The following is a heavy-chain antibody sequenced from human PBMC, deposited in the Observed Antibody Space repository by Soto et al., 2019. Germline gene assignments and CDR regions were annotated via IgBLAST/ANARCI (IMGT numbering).Heavy chain of an antibody. CDR3: ATGHRGVVIAKIFDY. V-gene: IGHV4-34*01. CDR2: INHSGST. CDR1: GGSFSGYY. J-gene: IGHJ4*02. Sequence: QVQLQQWGAGLLKPSETLSLTCAVYGGSFSGYYWSWIRQPPGKGLEWIGEINHSGSTNYNPSLKSRVTISVDTSKNQFALKLSSVTAADTAVYYCATGHRGVVIAKIFDYLGQGTLVTVSS. D-gene: IGHD2-21*01.